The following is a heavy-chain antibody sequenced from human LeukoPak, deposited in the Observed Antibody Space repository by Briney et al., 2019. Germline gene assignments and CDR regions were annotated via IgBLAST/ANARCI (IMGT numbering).Heavy chain of an antibody. CDR2: MYTSVTT. V-gene: IGHV4-4*09. J-gene: IGHJ4*02. CDR3: ARHLAPYRPFHD. CDR1: GASISTYY. Sequence: SETLSLTCTVSGASISTYYWTWVRQPPGKGLEWIGSMYTSVTTKYNPSLKSRGTISIDTSKNRSSLNLISVTAADTAVYYCARHLAPYRPFHDWGQGSLVTVSS. D-gene: IGHD1-14*01.